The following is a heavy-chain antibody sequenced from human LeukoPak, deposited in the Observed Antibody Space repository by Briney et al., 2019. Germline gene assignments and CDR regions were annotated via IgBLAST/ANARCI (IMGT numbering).Heavy chain of an antibody. CDR2: ISAYNGNT. CDR1: GYTFTSYG. CDR3: ARAVVVVPGNYYYYGMDV. Sequence: GASVKVSCKASGYTFTSYGISWVRQAPGQGLEWMGWISAYNGNTNYAQKLQGRVTMTTDTSTSTAYMELRSLRSDDTAVYYCARAVVVVPGNYYYYGMDVWGQGTTVTVSS. J-gene: IGHJ6*02. V-gene: IGHV1-18*01. D-gene: IGHD2-2*01.